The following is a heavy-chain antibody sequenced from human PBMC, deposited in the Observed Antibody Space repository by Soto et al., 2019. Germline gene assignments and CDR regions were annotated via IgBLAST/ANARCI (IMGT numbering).Heavy chain of an antibody. D-gene: IGHD2-15*01. V-gene: IGHV1-2*04. CDR1: GDSFTGCY. CDR2: INPNSGGT. CDR3: ARDLGYCSGGSECAFDI. Sequence: ASVKVSCKASGDSFTGCYMRWVRQSPGQGLEWMGWINPNSGGTNYAQKFQGWVTMTRDTSISTAYMELSRLRSDDTAVYYCARDLGYCSGGSECAFDIWGQGTMVTVSS. J-gene: IGHJ3*02.